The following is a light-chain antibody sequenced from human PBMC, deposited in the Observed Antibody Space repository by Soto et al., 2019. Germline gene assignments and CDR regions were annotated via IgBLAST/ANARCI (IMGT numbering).Light chain of an antibody. J-gene: IGKJ4*01. CDR1: QSVRNN. CDR2: DAS. CDR3: QQRSNWPPVT. Sequence: EIVMTQSPATLSVSPGERATVPCRASQSVRNNLAWYQQKPGQAPRLLIYDASSRATGIPARFSGSGSGTDFTLTISSLEPEDFAVYYCQQRSNWPPVTFGGGTKVDIK. V-gene: IGKV3-11*01.